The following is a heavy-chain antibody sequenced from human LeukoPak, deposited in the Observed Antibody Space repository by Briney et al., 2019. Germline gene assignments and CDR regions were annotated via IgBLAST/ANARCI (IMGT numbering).Heavy chain of an antibody. CDR1: GFVFGDYY. J-gene: IGHJ4*02. V-gene: IGHV3-11*06. Sequence: GGTLRLSCKASGFVFGDYYMNWIRQAPGKGLECLSYISSGTINHSNYADSVKGRFTISRDNAKNSLYLQMNSLRAEDTAVYYCASLSQKYCSSTSCGIDYWGQGTLVTVSS. CDR2: ISSGTINHS. CDR3: ASLSQKYCSSTSCGIDY. D-gene: IGHD2-2*01.